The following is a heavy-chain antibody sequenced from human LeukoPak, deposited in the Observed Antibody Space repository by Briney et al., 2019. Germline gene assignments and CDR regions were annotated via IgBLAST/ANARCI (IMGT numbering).Heavy chain of an antibody. D-gene: IGHD3-10*01. J-gene: IGHJ4*02. CDR2: SIPIFGTA. Sequence: SVKVSCKASGGTFSSYAISWVRQAPGQGLEWMGGSIPIFGTANYAQKFQGRVTITTDESTSTAYMELSSLRSEDTAVYYCARNYYGSGRQISPLDYWGQGTLVTVSS. CDR1: GGTFSSYA. V-gene: IGHV1-69*05. CDR3: ARNYYGSGRQISPLDY.